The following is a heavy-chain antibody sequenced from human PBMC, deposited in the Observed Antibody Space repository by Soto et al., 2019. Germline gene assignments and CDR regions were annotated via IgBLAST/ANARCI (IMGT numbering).Heavy chain of an antibody. CDR2: ISGSGNIT. D-gene: IGHD2-8*01. CDR1: GFTFSSHE. Sequence: PGGSLRLSCAASGFTFSSHEMNWVRQAPGKGLEWISYISGSGNITYYADSVKGRFTISRDNAQKSLYLQMNSQRVEDTAVYYCARGGVYWGQGTLVTVSS. J-gene: IGHJ4*02. CDR3: ARGGVY. V-gene: IGHV3-48*03.